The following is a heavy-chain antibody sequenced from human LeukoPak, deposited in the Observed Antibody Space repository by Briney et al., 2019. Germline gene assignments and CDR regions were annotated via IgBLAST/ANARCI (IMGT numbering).Heavy chain of an antibody. CDR1: GFTLSSNY. V-gene: IGHV3-66*02. CDR2: IYSGGST. CDR3: ARGDIVATSD. D-gene: IGHD5-12*01. J-gene: IGHJ4*02. Sequence: PGGSLTLSCAASGFTLSSNYMSWLRQAPGKGLEWVSVIYSGGSTYYTDSVKGRFTISRDNSKNTLYLQMNSLRAEGTAVYYCARGDIVATSDWGQGTLVTVSS.